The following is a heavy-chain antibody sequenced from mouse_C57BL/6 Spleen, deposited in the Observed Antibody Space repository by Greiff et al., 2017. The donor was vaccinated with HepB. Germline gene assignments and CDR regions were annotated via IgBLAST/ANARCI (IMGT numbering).Heavy chain of an antibody. V-gene: IGHV1-53*01. CDR1: GYTFTSYW. D-gene: IGHD3-2*02. J-gene: IGHJ4*01. CDR2: INPSNGGT. Sequence: VQLQQPGTELVKPGASVKLSCKASGYTFTSYWMHWVKQRPGQGLEWIGNINPSNGGTNYNEKFKSKATLTVDKSSSTAYMQLSSLTSEYSAVYYCARSDSSGLHYYAMDYWGQGTSVTVSS. CDR3: ARSDSSGLHYYAMDY.